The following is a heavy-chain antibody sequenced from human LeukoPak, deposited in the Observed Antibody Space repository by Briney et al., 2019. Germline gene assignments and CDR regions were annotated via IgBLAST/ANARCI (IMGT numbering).Heavy chain of an antibody. D-gene: IGHD5-12*01. CDR3: AKDRAGWLRLGYDC. CDR1: GFTFSSYS. CDR2: ISSSSSYI. V-gene: IGHV3-21*04. Sequence: GGSLRLSCAASGFTFSSYSMNWVRQAPGKGLEWVSSISSSSSYIYYADSVKGRFTISRDNAKNSLYLQMNSLRAEDTAVYYCAKDRAGWLRLGYDCWGQGTLVTVSS. J-gene: IGHJ4*02.